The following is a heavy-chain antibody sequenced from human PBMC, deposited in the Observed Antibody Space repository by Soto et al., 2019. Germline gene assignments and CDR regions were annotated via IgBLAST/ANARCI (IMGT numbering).Heavy chain of an antibody. CDR1: GYPFSAFD. J-gene: IGHJ4*02. D-gene: IGHD2-15*01. Sequence: QVQLVQSGAEVKKPGASVKVSCEASGYPFSAFDINWVRQAAGQGLEWMGWMNPDSVDTAFAQRFQDRITMTKSTSISTAYMELSRLTSDDTAVYYCVRQPGGVATPGDDYWGQGTLVTVSS. CDR3: VRQPGGVATPGDDY. V-gene: IGHV1-8*01. CDR2: MNPDSVDT.